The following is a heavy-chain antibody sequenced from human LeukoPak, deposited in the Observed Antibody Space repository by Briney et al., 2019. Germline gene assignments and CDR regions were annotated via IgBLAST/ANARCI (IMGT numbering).Heavy chain of an antibody. CDR2: IYYSGST. V-gene: IGHV4-39*07. J-gene: IGHJ5*02. CDR3: ARDYYDSSASINWFDL. CDR1: GGSTISSSNW. Sequence: SGTLSLTCAVSGGSTISSSNWWSWVRQPPGKGLEWIGSIYYSGSTYYNPSLKSRVTISVDTSKNQFSLKLSSVTAADTAVYYCARDYYDSSASINWFDLWGQGTLVTVSS. D-gene: IGHD3-22*01.